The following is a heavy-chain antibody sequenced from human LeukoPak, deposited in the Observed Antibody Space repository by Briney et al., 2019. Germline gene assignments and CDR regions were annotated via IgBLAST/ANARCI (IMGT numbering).Heavy chain of an antibody. CDR3: AKAPVTSCRGAFCYPFDS. Sequence: PSETLSLTCTVSGGSISSGSYYWSWIRQPAGKRLEWIGRIYTSGSTNYNPSLKSRVTISVDTSKNQFSLKLSSVTAADTAVYYCAKAPVTSCRGAFCYPFDSWGQGTLVTVSS. V-gene: IGHV4-61*02. D-gene: IGHD2-15*01. CDR2: IYTSGST. J-gene: IGHJ4*02. CDR1: GGSISSGSYY.